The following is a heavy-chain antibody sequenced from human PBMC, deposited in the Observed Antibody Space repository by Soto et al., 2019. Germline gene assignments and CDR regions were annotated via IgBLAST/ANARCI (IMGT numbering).Heavy chain of an antibody. CDR2: FDPEDGET. D-gene: IGHD4-17*01. Sequence: ASVKVSCKVSGYTLTELSMHWVRQAPGEGLEWMGGFDPEDGETIYAQKFQGRVTMTEDTSTDTAYMELSSLRSEDTAVYYCATDPYGGNTFDYWGQGTLVTVSS. CDR3: ATDPYGGNTFDY. CDR1: GYTLTELS. V-gene: IGHV1-24*01. J-gene: IGHJ4*02.